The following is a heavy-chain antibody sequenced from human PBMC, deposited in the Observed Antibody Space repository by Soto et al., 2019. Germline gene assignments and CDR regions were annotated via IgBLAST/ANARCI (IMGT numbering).Heavy chain of an antibody. Sequence: EVQLVESGGGVVQPGGSLRLSCAASGFTFSDHYMDWVRQAPGKGLEWVGRARNKANSYTIEYAASVKGRFTISRDDSKNSLSLQMNSLKTEDTAVYYCARSGANSDWPWFGADYWGQGTLVTVSS. CDR1: GFTFSDHY. CDR3: ARSGANSDWPWFGADY. CDR2: ARNKANSYTI. D-gene: IGHD3-10*01. J-gene: IGHJ4*02. V-gene: IGHV3-72*01.